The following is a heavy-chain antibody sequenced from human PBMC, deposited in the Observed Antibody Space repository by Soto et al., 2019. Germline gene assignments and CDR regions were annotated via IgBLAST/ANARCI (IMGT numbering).Heavy chain of an antibody. CDR3: AREGPNDFWSRFDY. V-gene: IGHV3-30-3*01. J-gene: IGHJ4*02. Sequence: QVQLVESGGGVVQPGRSLRLSCTASGFIFSSYAMHWVRQAPGKGLEWVAVISLHGNNKHYADSVEGRFTISRDNSENTLYLQMNSLRVDDTAVYYCAREGPNDFWSRFDYWGQGTLVTVSS. D-gene: IGHD3-3*01. CDR2: ISLHGNNK. CDR1: GFIFSSYA.